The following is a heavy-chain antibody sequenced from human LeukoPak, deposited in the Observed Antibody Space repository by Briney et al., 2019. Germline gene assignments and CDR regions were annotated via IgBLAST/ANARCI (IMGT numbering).Heavy chain of an antibody. CDR1: GFAFSTYG. Sequence: GESLRLSCAASGFAFSTYGMAWVRQAPGKGLEWVSSISSGSHYIYYADSVKGRFTISRDNAKNSLYLQVNSLRAEDTAVYYCTTDVRQRGYWGQGTLVTVSS. J-gene: IGHJ4*02. CDR2: ISSGSHYI. V-gene: IGHV3-21*04. D-gene: IGHD2-2*01. CDR3: TTDVRQRGY.